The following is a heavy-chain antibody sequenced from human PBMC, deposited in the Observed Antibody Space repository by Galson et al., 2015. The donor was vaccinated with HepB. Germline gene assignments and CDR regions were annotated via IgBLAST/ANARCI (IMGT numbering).Heavy chain of an antibody. CDR1: GSTFSGSA. J-gene: IGHJ4*02. V-gene: IGHV3-73*01. D-gene: IGHD6-13*01. CDR2: IRSKATNFAA. CDR3: VRSGDFSGYSSR. Sequence: SLRLSCAASGSTFSGSAIHWVHQASGKGPEWIGHIRSKATNFAALYVPSLKGRFTISRDDSKNLAYLHMRSLKTDDTAVYYCVRSGDFSGYSSRWGQGTLVTVSS.